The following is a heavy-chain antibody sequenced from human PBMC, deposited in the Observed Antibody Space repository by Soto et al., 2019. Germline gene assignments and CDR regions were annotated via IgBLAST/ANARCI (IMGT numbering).Heavy chain of an antibody. CDR1: GGSVSSSGSHY. J-gene: IGHJ5*01. V-gene: IGHV4-39*01. Sequence: SETLSLTCTVSGGSVSSSGSHYWGWIRQPPGQGLEWIGSMYHSGSTYYNPSLKSRVTISVDTSKNRFSLELNSVTAADTAIYYCARAPDSWGQGTLVTVSS. CDR3: ARAPDS. CDR2: MYHSGST.